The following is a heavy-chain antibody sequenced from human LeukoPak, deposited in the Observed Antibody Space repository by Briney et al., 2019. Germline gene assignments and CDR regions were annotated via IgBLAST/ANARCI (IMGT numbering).Heavy chain of an antibody. CDR1: GFTFSSYW. CDR3: ARGPPVVPAAMRYYYYYGMDV. V-gene: IGHV3-7*03. Sequence: GGSLRLPCAASGFTFSSYWMSWVRQAPGKGLEWVANIKQDGSEKYYVDSVKGRFTISRDNAKNSLYLQMNSLRAEDTAVYYCARGPPVVPAAMRYYYYYGMDVWGQGTTVTVSS. CDR2: IKQDGSEK. J-gene: IGHJ6*02. D-gene: IGHD2-2*01.